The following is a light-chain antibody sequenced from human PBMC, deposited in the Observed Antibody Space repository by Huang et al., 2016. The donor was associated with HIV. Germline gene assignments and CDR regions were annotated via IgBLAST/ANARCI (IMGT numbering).Light chain of an antibody. Sequence: EIVMTQSPATLSVSPGERATLSCRASQSVASNLAWFQQKPGQAPRLLSFDTSTRANGSPARFSGRGSGTEFTLTISSLQSEDFAVYYCQQYKYWPRAFGQGTKVEIK. J-gene: IGKJ1*01. CDR2: DTS. CDR3: QQYKYWPRA. CDR1: QSVASN. V-gene: IGKV3-15*01.